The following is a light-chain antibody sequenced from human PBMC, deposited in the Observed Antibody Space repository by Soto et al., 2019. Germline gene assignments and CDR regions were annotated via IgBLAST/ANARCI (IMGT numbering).Light chain of an antibody. CDR2: EGS. Sequence: QSVLTQPASVSRSPGQSITISCTGTSSDVGSYNLVSWYQQHPGKAPKLMIYEGSKRPSGVSNRFSGSKSGNTASLTISGLQAEDEADYYCCSYAGSIYVVFGGGTKLTVL. CDR1: SSDVGSYNL. J-gene: IGLJ2*01. V-gene: IGLV2-23*01. CDR3: CSYAGSIYVV.